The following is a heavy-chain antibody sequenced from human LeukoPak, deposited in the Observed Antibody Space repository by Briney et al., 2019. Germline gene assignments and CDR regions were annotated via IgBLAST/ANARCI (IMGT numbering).Heavy chain of an antibody. V-gene: IGHV3-23*01. D-gene: IGHD3-10*01. CDR1: GFTFSSYA. CDR3: AKDWTLRVRGSPTDY. CDR2: ISGSGGST. J-gene: IGHJ4*02. Sequence: GGSLRLSCAASGFTFSSYAMSWVRQAPGKGLEWVSAISGSGGSTYYADSVKGRFTISRDNSKNTLYLQMNSLRAEDTAVYYCAKDWTLRVRGSPTDYWGQGTLVTVSS.